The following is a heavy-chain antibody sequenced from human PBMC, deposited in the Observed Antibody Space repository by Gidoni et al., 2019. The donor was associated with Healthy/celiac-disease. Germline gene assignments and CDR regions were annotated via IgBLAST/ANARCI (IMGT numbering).Heavy chain of an antibody. D-gene: IGHD3-10*01. J-gene: IGHJ6*02. Sequence: QVQLQESGPGLVKPSQTLSLPCTFSGGSISSGGYYWSWIRQHPGKGLEWIGYIYYSGSTYYNPSLKSRVTISVDTSKNQFSLKLSSVTAADTAVYYCARVTGGSGSYYWSYYYGMDVWGQGTTVTVSS. CDR2: IYYSGST. CDR1: GGSISSGGYY. CDR3: ARVTGGSGSYYWSYYYGMDV. V-gene: IGHV4-31*03.